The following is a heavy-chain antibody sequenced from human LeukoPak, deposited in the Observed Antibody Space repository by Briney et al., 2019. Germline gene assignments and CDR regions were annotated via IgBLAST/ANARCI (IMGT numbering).Heavy chain of an antibody. CDR3: AKEGLDYYDSSGYLNWFDP. V-gene: IGHV3-30*02. J-gene: IGHJ5*02. CDR2: IWYDGSNK. Sequence: GGSLRLSCAASGFTFSNYGMHWVRQAPGKGLEWVTFIWYDGSNKYYADSVKGRFTISRDNSKNTLYLQMNSLRAEDTAVYYCAKEGLDYYDSSGYLNWFDPWGQGTLVTVSS. D-gene: IGHD3-22*01. CDR1: GFTFSNYG.